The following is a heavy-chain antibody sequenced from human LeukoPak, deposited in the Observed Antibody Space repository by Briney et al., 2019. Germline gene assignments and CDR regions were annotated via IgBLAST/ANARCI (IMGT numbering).Heavy chain of an antibody. V-gene: IGHV3-7*01. Sequence: GGSLRLSCAASGFTFSSYWMSWVRQAPGKGLEWVANIKQDGSEKYYVDSVKGRFTISRDNAKNSLYLQMNSLRAEDTAVYYCAREQGGDPLGFDYWGQGTLVTVSS. CDR2: IKQDGSEK. CDR3: AREQGGDPLGFDY. D-gene: IGHD2-21*02. J-gene: IGHJ4*02. CDR1: GFTFSSYW.